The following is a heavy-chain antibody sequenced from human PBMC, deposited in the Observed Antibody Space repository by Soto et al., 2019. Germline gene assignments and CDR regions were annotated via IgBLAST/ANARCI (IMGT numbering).Heavy chain of an antibody. CDR2: IHPSGSA. V-gene: IGHV4-61*01. Sequence: PSETLSLTCPVSGGSVSGGSYYFGRFRPPPGKGLEWIGYIHPSGSASYCNPALKSRVAMSVDTSRNQFSRKVNSVTAADTALDYCARQGFGQLHALVDAWGPGTTVTVSS. CDR1: GGSVSGGSYY. D-gene: IGHD3-10*01. J-gene: IGHJ6*02. CDR3: ARQGFGQLHALVDA.